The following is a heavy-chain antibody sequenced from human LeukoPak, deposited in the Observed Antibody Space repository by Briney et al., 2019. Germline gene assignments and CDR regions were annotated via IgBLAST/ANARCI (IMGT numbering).Heavy chain of an antibody. J-gene: IGHJ6*02. D-gene: IGHD6-19*01. CDR2: ISSSSSYI. CDR1: GFTFSSYS. V-gene: IGHV3-21*01. Sequence: PGGSLRLSCAASGFTFSSYSMNWVRQAPGKGLEWVSSISSSSSYIYYADSVKGRFTISRDNAKNSLYLQMNSLRAEDTAVYYCARDHGRIAVAGPYYYYGMDVWGQGTTVTVSS. CDR3: ARDHGRIAVAGPYYYYGMDV.